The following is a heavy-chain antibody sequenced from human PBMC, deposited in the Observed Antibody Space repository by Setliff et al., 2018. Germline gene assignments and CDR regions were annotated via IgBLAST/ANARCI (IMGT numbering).Heavy chain of an antibody. V-gene: IGHV4-31*02. CDR2: IYYSGST. CDR3: ARSSYSSSWPTHYYYYMDV. J-gene: IGHJ6*03. Sequence: SETLSLTCIVSGASITSDAYYWSWVRQHPGKGLEWIGYIYYSGSTNYNPSLKSRVTISVDKSKNQFSLKLSSVTAADTAVYYCARSSYSSSWPTHYYYYMDVWGKGTTVTVPS. CDR1: GASITSDAYY. D-gene: IGHD6-13*01.